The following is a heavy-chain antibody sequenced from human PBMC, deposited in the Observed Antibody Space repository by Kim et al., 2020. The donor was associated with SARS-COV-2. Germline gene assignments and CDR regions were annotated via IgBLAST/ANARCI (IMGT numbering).Heavy chain of an antibody. D-gene: IGHD1-26*01. J-gene: IGHJ6*02. CDR3: ARDGIGEYDYYYYYGMAV. CDR1: GDSVSSNSAA. V-gene: IGHV6-1*01. CDR2: TYYRSKWYN. Sequence: SQTLSLTCAISGDSVSSNSAAWNWIRQSPSRGLEWLGRTYYRSKWYNDYAVSVKSRITINPDTSKNQFSLQLNSVTPEDTAVYYCARDGIGEYDYYYYYGMAVWGQGTTVTVSS.